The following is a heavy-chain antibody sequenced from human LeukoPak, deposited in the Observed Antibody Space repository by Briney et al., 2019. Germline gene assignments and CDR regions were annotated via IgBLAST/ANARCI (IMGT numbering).Heavy chain of an antibody. D-gene: IGHD3-9*01. CDR3: ARDRSYYDILTGYYTTPDAFDI. V-gene: IGHV3-48*02. J-gene: IGHJ3*02. CDR1: GFTFSSYS. Sequence: GGSLRLSCAASGFTFSSYSMNWVRQAPGKGLEWVSYISTSSSTIYYSDSVKGRFTISRDNAKNSLYPQMNSLRDEDTAVYYCARDRSYYDILTGYYTTPDAFDIWAKGQWSPSLQ. CDR2: ISTSSSTI.